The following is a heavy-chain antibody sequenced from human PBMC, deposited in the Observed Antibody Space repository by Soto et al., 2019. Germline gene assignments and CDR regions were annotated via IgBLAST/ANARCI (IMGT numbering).Heavy chain of an antibody. D-gene: IGHD6-6*01. V-gene: IGHV3-23*01. CDR3: AKRVAYSSSSAYFDY. CDR2: INDSGDT. Sequence: PWGSQILSSAASGFTFGIYGMILVRQAPGKGLEWVSSINDSGDTYYGDSVKGRFTISRDNSKNTLYLQVNSLSAEDTAVYYCAKRVAYSSSSAYFDYWAQGTLVTVSS. J-gene: IGHJ4*02. CDR1: GFTFGIYG.